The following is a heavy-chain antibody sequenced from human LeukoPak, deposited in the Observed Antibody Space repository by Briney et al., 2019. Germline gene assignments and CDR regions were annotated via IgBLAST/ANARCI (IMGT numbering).Heavy chain of an antibody. Sequence: RPGGSLRLSCAASGFTFDDYGMSWVRQAPGKGLEWVSGINWNGGSTGYAGSVKGRFTISRDNAKNSLYLQMNSLRAEDTALYYCARPTIAAAGTGAFDIWGQGTMVTVSS. CDR3: ARPTIAAAGTGAFDI. CDR1: GFTFDDYG. D-gene: IGHD6-13*01. J-gene: IGHJ3*02. V-gene: IGHV3-20*04. CDR2: INWNGGST.